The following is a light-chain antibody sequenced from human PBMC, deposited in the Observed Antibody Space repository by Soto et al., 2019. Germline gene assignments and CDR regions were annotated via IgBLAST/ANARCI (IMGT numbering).Light chain of an antibody. CDR3: QQYGTSLVT. Sequence: EIVLTQSPGTLSLSPGERATLSCRASQSVNSNHLAWYQQRPGQAPRLLIYGASIRATGIPDRFSGSGSGTDITLTICRLEPEDFAVFYCQQYGTSLVTFGQGTRLEIK. CDR2: GAS. J-gene: IGKJ5*01. V-gene: IGKV3-20*01. CDR1: QSVNSNH.